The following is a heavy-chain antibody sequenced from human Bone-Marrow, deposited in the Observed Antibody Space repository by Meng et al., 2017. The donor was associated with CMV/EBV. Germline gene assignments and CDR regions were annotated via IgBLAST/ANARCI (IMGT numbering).Heavy chain of an antibody. V-gene: IGHV3-13*01. CDR3: ARPDRSGRVVDH. Sequence: GGSLRLSCTASGFTFSTYDFHWVRQPTGKGLEWVSSIGTVGDTYSIGSVKGRFIISREDAKNSVYLQMNSPRDEDTAVYYCARPDRSGRVVDHWGQGTLVTVSS. CDR2: IGTVGDT. CDR1: GFTFSTYD. D-gene: IGHD3-22*01. J-gene: IGHJ4*02.